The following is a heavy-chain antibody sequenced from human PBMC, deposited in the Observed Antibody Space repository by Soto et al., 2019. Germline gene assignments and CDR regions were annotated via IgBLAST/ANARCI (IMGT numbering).Heavy chain of an antibody. CDR3: ARDYDSSGYPRYYFDY. J-gene: IGHJ4*02. CDR1: GFTFGRYG. V-gene: IGHV3-33*01. Sequence: ESVGGVVPPGRSLRLSCAASGFTFGRYGMHWVRQAPGKGLEWVAIIWYDGSNKYYADSVKGRFTISRDNSKNTLYLQMNSLRAEDTAVYYCARDYDSSGYPRYYFDYWGQGTLVTVSS. D-gene: IGHD3-22*01. CDR2: IWYDGSNK.